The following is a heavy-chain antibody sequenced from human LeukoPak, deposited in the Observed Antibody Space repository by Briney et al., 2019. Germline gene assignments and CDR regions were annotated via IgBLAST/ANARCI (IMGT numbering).Heavy chain of an antibody. Sequence: SVKVSCKASGGTFSRYTITWVRQAPGRGLEWVGGIIPIFGSANYAQKFQGRVTITADESTSTAYMELSSLRSEDTAVYYCATATMVRDVHFDYWGQGTLVTVSS. CDR1: GGTFSRYT. V-gene: IGHV1-69*13. CDR2: IIPIFGSA. J-gene: IGHJ4*02. D-gene: IGHD3-10*01. CDR3: ATATMVRDVHFDY.